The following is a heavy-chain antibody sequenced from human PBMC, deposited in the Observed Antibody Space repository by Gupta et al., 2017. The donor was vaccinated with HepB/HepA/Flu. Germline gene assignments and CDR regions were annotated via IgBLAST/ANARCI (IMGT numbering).Heavy chain of an antibody. CDR2: IYYSGST. CDR3: ARGSGELPQDWYFDL. CDR1: GGSISSYY. V-gene: IGHV4-59*01. Sequence: QVQLQESGPGLVKPSETLSLTCTVSGGSISSYYWSWIRQPPGKGLEWIGYIYYSGSTNYNPSLKSRVTISVDTSKNQFSLKLSSVTAADTAVYYCARGSGELPQDWYFDLWGRGTLVTVSS. D-gene: IGHD7-27*01. J-gene: IGHJ2*01.